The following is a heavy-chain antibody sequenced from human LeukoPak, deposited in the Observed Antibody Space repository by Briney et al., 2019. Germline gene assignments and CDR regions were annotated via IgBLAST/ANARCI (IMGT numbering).Heavy chain of an antibody. CDR3: ASQYYYDTSGYYDSLYFQY. J-gene: IGHJ1*01. D-gene: IGHD3-22*01. V-gene: IGHV4-4*07. CDR2: MYISGST. CDR1: GASISNYC. Sequence: SETLSLTCTVSGASISNYCWSWIRQSAGKGLEWIGRMYISGSTNYNPSLKSRVTMSIDTSKNQFSLKLSSVTAADTAVYYCASQYYYDTSGYYDSLYFQYWGQGALVTVSS.